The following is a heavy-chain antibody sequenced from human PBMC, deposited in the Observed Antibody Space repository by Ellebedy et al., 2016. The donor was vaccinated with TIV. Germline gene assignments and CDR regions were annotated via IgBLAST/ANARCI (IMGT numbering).Heavy chain of an antibody. CDR3: ASPRTHGRGRVYYYGTDV. D-gene: IGHD3-16*01. CDR1: GYTFTSYY. Sequence: AASVKVSCQASGYTFTSYYMHWVRQAPGQGLEWMGIINPSGGSTSYAQKFQGRVTRTRDTSTSTVYMELSSLRSEDTAVYYCASPRTHGRGRVYYYGTDVWGQGTTVTVSS. V-gene: IGHV1-46*01. J-gene: IGHJ6*02. CDR2: INPSGGST.